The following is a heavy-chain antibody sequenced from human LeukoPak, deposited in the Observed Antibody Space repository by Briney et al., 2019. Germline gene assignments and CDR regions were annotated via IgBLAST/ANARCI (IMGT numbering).Heavy chain of an antibody. Sequence: PGGSLRLSCAASGFTVSSNYMSWVRQAPGKGLEWVSVNSGGRPSYADSGKGRFTMSRDNSKNTVYLQMNSLRAEDTAVYYCARMLGGGYTGLFDCWGQGTLVTVSS. J-gene: IGHJ4*02. CDR3: ARMLGGGYTGLFDC. V-gene: IGHV3-53*01. D-gene: IGHD3-10*02. CDR1: GFTVSSNY. CDR2: NSGGRP.